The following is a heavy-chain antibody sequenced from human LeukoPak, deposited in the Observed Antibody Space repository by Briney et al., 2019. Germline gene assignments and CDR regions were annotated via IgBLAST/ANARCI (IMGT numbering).Heavy chain of an antibody. Sequence: PSETLSLTCTVSGGSISSSSYYWGWIRQPPGKGLEWVSVIYSGGSTYYADSVKGRFTISRDNSKNTLYLQMNSLRAEDTAVYYCARDLGGSESCPYWGQGTLVTVSS. V-gene: IGHV3-53*01. D-gene: IGHD5-12*01. CDR1: GGSISSSSYY. CDR2: IYSGGST. J-gene: IGHJ4*02. CDR3: ARDLGGSESCPY.